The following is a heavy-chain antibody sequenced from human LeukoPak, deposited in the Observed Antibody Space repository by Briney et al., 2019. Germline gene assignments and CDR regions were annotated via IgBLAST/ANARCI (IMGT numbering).Heavy chain of an antibody. D-gene: IGHD4-17*01. V-gene: IGHV1-2*02. CDR3: ARLTRLGYGDYVEYFQH. CDR2: INPNSGGT. J-gene: IGHJ1*01. Sequence: ASVKVSCKASGYTFTGYYMHWVRQAPGQGLEWMGWINPNSGGTNYAQKFQGRVTMPRDTSSSTAYMELSRLRSDDTAVYYCARLTRLGYGDYVEYFQHWGQGTLVTVSS. CDR1: GYTFTGYY.